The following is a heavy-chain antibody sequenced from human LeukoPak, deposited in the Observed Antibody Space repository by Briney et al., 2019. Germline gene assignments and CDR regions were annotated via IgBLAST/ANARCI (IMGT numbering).Heavy chain of an antibody. V-gene: IGHV2-5*08. Sequence: SGPALVKPTQTLTLTCTFSGFSLSTSGMCVSWIRQPPGKALEWLALIYWDDDKRYSPSLKSRLTITKDTSKNQVVLTMTNMDPVDTATYYCAHRPPDYDYYGMDVWGQGTTVTVSS. J-gene: IGHJ6*02. CDR1: GFSLSTSGMC. CDR2: IYWDDDK. CDR3: AHRPPDYDYYGMDV.